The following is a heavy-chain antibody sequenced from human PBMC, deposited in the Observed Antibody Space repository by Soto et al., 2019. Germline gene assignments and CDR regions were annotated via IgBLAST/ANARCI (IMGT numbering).Heavy chain of an antibody. CDR1: GFTISNAW. Sequence: TSETLSLSCAASGFTISNAWMSRVRQAPGKGLEWVGRIKSKTDGGTTDYAAPVKGRFTISRDDSKNTLYLQMNSLKTEDTAVYYCTTDSDNVLLWFGEPNYYYYYMDVWGKGTTDTVSS. J-gene: IGHJ6*03. CDR2: IKSKTDGGTT. CDR3: TTDSDNVLLWFGEPNYYYYYMDV. V-gene: IGHV3-15*01. D-gene: IGHD3-10*01.